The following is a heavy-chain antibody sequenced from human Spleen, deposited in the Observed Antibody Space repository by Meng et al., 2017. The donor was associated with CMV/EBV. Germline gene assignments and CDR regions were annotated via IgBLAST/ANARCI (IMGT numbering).Heavy chain of an antibody. CDR2: INHSGST. CDR3: ARAVNYDSSGYYGNWFDP. CDR1: SVSGYN. V-gene: IGHV4-34*01. D-gene: IGHD3-22*01. Sequence: SVSGYNWSWIRQPPGKGLEWSGEINHSGSTNYNPSLKSRVTISVDTSKNQFSLKLSSVTAADTAVYYCARAVNYDSSGYYGNWFDPWGQGTLVTVSS. J-gene: IGHJ5*02.